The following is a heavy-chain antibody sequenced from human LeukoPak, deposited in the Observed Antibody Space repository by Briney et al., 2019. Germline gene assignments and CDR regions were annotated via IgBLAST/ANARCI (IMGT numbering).Heavy chain of an antibody. CDR1: GYSFTSYC. CDR3: GMSGDRVPLQDDVFDV. CDR2: IYPGDSGP. D-gene: IGHD1-26*01. J-gene: IGHJ3*01. Sequence: GESLKIACKVSGYSFTSYCIGWVRQMPGKGLEWLGIIYPGDSGPTYSPSFQGQVTISVDKSINTAYLQWSSLQASDTAMYYCGMSGDRVPLQDDVFDVWGQGTMVTVST. V-gene: IGHV5-51*01.